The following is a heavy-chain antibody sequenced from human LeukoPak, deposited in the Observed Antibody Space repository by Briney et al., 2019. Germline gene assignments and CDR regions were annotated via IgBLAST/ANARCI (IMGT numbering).Heavy chain of an antibody. CDR2: INHSGST. D-gene: IGHD3-9*01. Sequence: ETLPLTCAVYGGSFSGYYWSWIRQPPGKGLEWIGEINHSGSTNYNPSLKSRVTISVDTSKNQFSLKLSSVTAADTAVYYCARRILILRYFDYWGQGTLVTVSS. CDR3: ARRILILRYFDY. J-gene: IGHJ4*02. CDR1: GGSFSGYY. V-gene: IGHV4-34*01.